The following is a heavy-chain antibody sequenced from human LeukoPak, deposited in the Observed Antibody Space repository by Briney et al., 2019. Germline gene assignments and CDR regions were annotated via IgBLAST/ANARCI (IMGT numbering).Heavy chain of an antibody. Sequence: GGSLRLSCVTSGFNFDRYTIHWVRQAPGKGLEWVSLAGWAGGTTYYSDSVRGRFTISRDSGKNSVYLQMNSLTTDDTAFYFCAKELDTMFFDYWGQGAPVTVSS. V-gene: IGHV3-43*01. D-gene: IGHD5-18*01. J-gene: IGHJ4*02. CDR1: GFNFDRYT. CDR3: AKELDTMFFDY. CDR2: AGWAGGTT.